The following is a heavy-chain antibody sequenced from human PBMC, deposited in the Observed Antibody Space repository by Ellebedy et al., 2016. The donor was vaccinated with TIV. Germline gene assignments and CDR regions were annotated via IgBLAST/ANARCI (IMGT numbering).Heavy chain of an antibody. J-gene: IGHJ3*02. CDR2: INHSGST. D-gene: IGHD3-10*01. CDR3: ARGRLWFGAYAFDI. Sequence: MPSETLSLTCAVYGGSFSGYYWSWIRQPPGKGLEWIGEINHSGSTNYNPSLKSRVTVSVDTSKNQFSLKLSSVTAADTAVYYCARGRLWFGAYAFDIWGQGTMVTVSS. V-gene: IGHV4-34*01. CDR1: GGSFSGYY.